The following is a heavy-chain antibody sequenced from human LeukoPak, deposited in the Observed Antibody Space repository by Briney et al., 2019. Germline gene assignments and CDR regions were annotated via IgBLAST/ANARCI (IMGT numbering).Heavy chain of an antibody. V-gene: IGHV1-69*13. D-gene: IGHD3-16*02. CDR3: ARRDNSYDYVWGSYRPLNY. Sequence: SVKVSCKASGGTFSNYAISWVRQAPGQGLEWMGEIIPIFGTANYAEKFQGRVTITADESTSTAYMELSSLRSEDTAVYYCARRDNSYDYVWGSYRPLNYWGQGTLVTVSS. CDR2: IIPIFGTA. J-gene: IGHJ4*02. CDR1: GGTFSNYA.